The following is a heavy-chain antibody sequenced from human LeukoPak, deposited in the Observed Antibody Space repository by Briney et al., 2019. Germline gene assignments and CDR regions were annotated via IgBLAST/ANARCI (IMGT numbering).Heavy chain of an antibody. Sequence: PGGSLRLSCAASGFPFSSYGMHWVRQAPGKGLEWVARLVYDERSDYANSVKGRFTISRDNAKNTLSLLMSALRVDDTAVHYCVRNSATGFDSWGQGTLVTVSS. V-gene: IGHV3-33*05. D-gene: IGHD6-13*01. CDR2: LVYDERS. J-gene: IGHJ4*02. CDR3: VRNSATGFDS. CDR1: GFPFSSYG.